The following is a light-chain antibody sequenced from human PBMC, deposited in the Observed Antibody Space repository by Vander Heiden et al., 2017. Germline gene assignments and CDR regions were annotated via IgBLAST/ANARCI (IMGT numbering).Light chain of an antibody. CDR3: QQDYNYPFT. Sequence: AIRMTQSPSSFSASTGDRVTITCRANQSISSYLAWYQQKPGKAPKLLIYAASNLQSGVPSRFSGSGSGTDFTLTISCLQAEDVATYYCQQDYNYPFTFGPGTKVEIK. CDR1: QSISSY. CDR2: AAS. V-gene: IGKV1-8*01. J-gene: IGKJ3*01.